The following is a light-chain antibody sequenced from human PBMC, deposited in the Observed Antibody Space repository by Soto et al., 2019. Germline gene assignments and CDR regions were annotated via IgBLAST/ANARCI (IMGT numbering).Light chain of an antibody. CDR1: NSDVGDYNY. CDR3: SSYTSSSIV. J-gene: IGLJ2*01. Sequence: QSALTQPASVSGSPGQSITISCTGTNSDVGDYNYVSWYQQHPGKAPKLIIYEVSNRPSGISDRFSASKSGNTASLTISGLQAEDEADYYCSSYTSSSIVFGGGTKLTVL. V-gene: IGLV2-14*01. CDR2: EVS.